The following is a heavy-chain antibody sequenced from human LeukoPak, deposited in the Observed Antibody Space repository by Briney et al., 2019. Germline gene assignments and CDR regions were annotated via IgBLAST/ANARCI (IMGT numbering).Heavy chain of an antibody. CDR3: ARGQDQRDTAMPWDYYYYYMDV. Sequence: PGGSLRLSCAASGFTFSSYWMSWVRQAPGKGLEWVANIKQDVSEKYYVDSVKGRFTISRDNAKNSLYLQMNSLRAEDTAVYYCARGQDQRDTAMPWDYYYYYMDVWGKGTTVTVSS. CDR2: IKQDVSEK. V-gene: IGHV3-7*01. CDR1: GFTFSSYW. J-gene: IGHJ6*03. D-gene: IGHD5-18*01.